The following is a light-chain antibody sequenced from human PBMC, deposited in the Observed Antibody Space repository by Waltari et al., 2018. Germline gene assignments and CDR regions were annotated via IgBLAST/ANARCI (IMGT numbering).Light chain of an antibody. CDR2: YVS. J-gene: IGLJ1*01. V-gene: IGLV3-21*01. CDR1: NIENKS. CDR3: QVWDANTDPGV. Sequence: SYVLTQPPSVAVAPGETARVTCGGNNIENKSVHWYQQKPGQAPVLVIPYVSARPSGIPDRFSGSNSGDTATLTISRVEAGDEADYYCQVWDANTDPGVFGTGTEVTVL.